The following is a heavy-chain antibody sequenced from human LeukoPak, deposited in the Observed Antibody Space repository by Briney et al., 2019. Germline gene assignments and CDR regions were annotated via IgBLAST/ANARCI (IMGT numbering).Heavy chain of an antibody. D-gene: IGHD3-22*01. Sequence: SETLSLTRTVSGGSISSYYWSWIRQPPGKGLEWIGYIYNSGSTNYNPSLKSRVTISVDTSKNQFSLKLSSVTAADTAVYYCARDRKMFYSDSSGYMDVWGKGTAVTVSS. V-gene: IGHV4-59*01. CDR1: GGSISSYY. J-gene: IGHJ6*03. CDR3: ARDRKMFYSDSSGYMDV. CDR2: IYNSGST.